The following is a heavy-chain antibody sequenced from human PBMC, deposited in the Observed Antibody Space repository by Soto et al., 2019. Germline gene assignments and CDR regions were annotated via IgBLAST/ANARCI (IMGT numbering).Heavy chain of an antibody. CDR1: GLTFSSYG. CDR2: IIYDGSTK. D-gene: IGHD3-10*01. Sequence: QVQLVESGGGVVQPGRSLRLSCAASGLTFSSYGMHWVRQAPGKGLEWVAVIIYDGSTKYYADSVKGRFTISRYNSKSTLYLQMNSLRAEDTAVYYCAKDRMGAGVRGYFDYWGQGTLVTVSS. J-gene: IGHJ4*02. CDR3: AKDRMGAGVRGYFDY. V-gene: IGHV3-30*18.